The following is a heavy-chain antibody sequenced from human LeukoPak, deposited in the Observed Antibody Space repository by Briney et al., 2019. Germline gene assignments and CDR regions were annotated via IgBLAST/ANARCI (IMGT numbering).Heavy chain of an antibody. CDR2: ISDSGGST. V-gene: IGHV3-23*01. Sequence: GGSLRLSCAVSGFSLSRYAMSWVRKAPGKGLEWVSAISDSGGSTYYADSVKGRFTISRDNSRNTLYLQMNTLRAEDTAVYYCAKCRGSSWSDYFDYWGQGTLVTVS. D-gene: IGHD6-13*01. CDR1: GFSLSRYA. CDR3: AKCRGSSWSDYFDY. J-gene: IGHJ4*02.